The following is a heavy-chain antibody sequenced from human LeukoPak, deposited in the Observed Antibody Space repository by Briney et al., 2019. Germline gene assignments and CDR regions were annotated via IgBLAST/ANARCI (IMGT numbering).Heavy chain of an antibody. CDR1: GYTFTGYY. Sequence: GASVKVSCKASGYTFTGYYMHWVRQAPGQGLEWMGWINPNSGGTNYAQKFQGRVTMTRDTSISTAYMELSRLRSDNTAVYYCAREVQLRYNRVPFDYWGQGTLVTVSS. CDR2: INPNSGGT. CDR3: AREVQLRYNRVPFDY. J-gene: IGHJ4*02. D-gene: IGHD5-18*01. V-gene: IGHV1-2*02.